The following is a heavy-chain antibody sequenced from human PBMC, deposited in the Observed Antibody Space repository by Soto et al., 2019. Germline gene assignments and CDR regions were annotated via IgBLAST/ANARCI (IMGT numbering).Heavy chain of an antibody. Sequence: PXDSLTISWKGSGYSFTSYWIGWVRQMPGKGLEWMGIIYPGDSDTRYSPSFQGQVTISADKSISTAYLQWSSLKASDTAMYYCARFPPAGTSGMDVWGQGTTVTVSS. D-gene: IGHD6-13*01. J-gene: IGHJ6*02. CDR1: GYSFTSYW. CDR3: ARFPPAGTSGMDV. CDR2: IYPGDSDT. V-gene: IGHV5-51*01.